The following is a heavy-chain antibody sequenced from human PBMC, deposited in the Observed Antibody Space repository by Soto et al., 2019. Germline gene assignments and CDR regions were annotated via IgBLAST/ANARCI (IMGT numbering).Heavy chain of an antibody. CDR1: GGTFSSYA. CDR3: AVRALNGMDV. Sequence: GASVKVSCKASGGTFSSYAISWVRQAPGQGLEWMGGIIPIFGTANYAQKFQGRVTITADESTSTAYMELSSLRSEDTAVYYCAVRALNGMDVWGQGTTVTVSS. CDR2: IIPIFGTA. J-gene: IGHJ6*02. V-gene: IGHV1-69*13.